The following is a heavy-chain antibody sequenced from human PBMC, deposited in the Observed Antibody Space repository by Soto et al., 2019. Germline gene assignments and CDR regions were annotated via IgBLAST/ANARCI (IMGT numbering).Heavy chain of an antibody. V-gene: IGHV3-33*01. CDR3: ARDSLELGYYYYGMDV. D-gene: IGHD1-7*01. J-gene: IGHJ6*02. CDR2: IWYDGSNK. Sequence: PGGSLRLSCAASGFTLSSYGMHWVRQAPGKGLEWVAVIWYDGSNKYYADSVKGRFTISRDNSKNTLYLQMNSLRAEDTAVYYCARDSLELGYYYYGMDVWGQGTTVTVSS. CDR1: GFTLSSYG.